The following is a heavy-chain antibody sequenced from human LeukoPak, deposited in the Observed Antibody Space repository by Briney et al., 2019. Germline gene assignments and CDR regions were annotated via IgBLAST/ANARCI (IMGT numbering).Heavy chain of an antibody. CDR2: ISSSSSYT. Sequence: PGGSLRLSCAASGFTFSDYYMSWIRQAPGKGLEWISYISSSSSYTNYADSVKGRLTISRDNAKNSLYLQMNSLRAEDTAVYYCARAYDSGGYFQGYWGQGTLVTVSS. CDR3: ARAYDSGGYFQGY. D-gene: IGHD3-22*01. CDR1: GFTFSDYY. J-gene: IGHJ4*02. V-gene: IGHV3-11*06.